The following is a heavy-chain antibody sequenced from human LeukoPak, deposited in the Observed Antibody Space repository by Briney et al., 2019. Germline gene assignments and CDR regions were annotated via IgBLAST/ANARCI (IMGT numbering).Heavy chain of an antibody. Sequence: PSQTLSLTCTVSGGSISSGGYYWSWIRQHPGKGLEWIGRIYTSGSTNYNPSLKSRVTMSVDTSKNQFSLKLSSVTAADTAVYYCARSYSSSWTSFDYWGQGSLVTVSS. J-gene: IGHJ4*02. V-gene: IGHV4-61*02. CDR2: IYTSGST. D-gene: IGHD6-13*01. CDR1: GGSISSGGYY. CDR3: ARSYSSSWTSFDY.